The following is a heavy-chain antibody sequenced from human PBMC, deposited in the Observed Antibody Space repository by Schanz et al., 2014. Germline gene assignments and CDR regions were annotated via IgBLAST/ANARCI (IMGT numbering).Heavy chain of an antibody. CDR2: IKHDGSEK. V-gene: IGHV3-7*01. D-gene: IGHD2-15*01. CDR1: GFSFSDYG. J-gene: IGHJ3*02. CDR3: ARVLRGVLPATLGDAFDI. Sequence: VQLVESGGSVVQPGRSLRLSCAGSGFSFSDYGMHWVRQAPGRGLEWVANIKHDGSEKYYVDSVKGRFTISRDNAKNSMYLQMNSLRAEDTAMYYCARVLRGVLPATLGDAFDIWGQGTMVTISS.